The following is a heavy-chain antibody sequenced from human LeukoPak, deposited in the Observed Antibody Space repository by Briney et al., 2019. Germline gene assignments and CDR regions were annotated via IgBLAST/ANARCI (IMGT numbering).Heavy chain of an antibody. V-gene: IGHV3-7*01. CDR1: QLTFSDYW. CDR3: ARGGGYDD. CDR2: IKQDGSEK. Sequence: GGSLRLSCAASQLTFSDYWMSWVRQAPGKGLEWVANIKQDGSEKYYVDSVKGRFTISRDNAKNSLYLQMNSLRVEDTAVYYCARGGGYDDWGQGTLVTVSS. J-gene: IGHJ4*02. D-gene: IGHD5-12*01.